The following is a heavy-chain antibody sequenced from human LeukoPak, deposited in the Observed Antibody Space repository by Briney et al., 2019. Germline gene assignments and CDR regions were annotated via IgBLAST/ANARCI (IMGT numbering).Heavy chain of an antibody. CDR2: IYYSGCT. CDR1: GGSISSGGYY. Sequence: PSETLSLTCTVSGGSISSGGYYWSWIRQHPGKGLEWIGYIYYSGCTYYNPSLKSRVTISVDTSKNQFSLKLSSVTAADTAVYYCARDRLSPPGFDPWGQGTLVTVSS. J-gene: IGHJ5*02. CDR3: ARDRLSPPGFDP. V-gene: IGHV4-31*03. D-gene: IGHD5-12*01.